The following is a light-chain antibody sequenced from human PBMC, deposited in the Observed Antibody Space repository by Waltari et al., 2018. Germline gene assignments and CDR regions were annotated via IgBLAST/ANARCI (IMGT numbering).Light chain of an antibody. J-gene: IGKJ1*01. CDR1: QRVSSSY. Sequence: EIVLTQSPGTLSLSPGERATLYCRASQRVSSSYLALYQQKPGQAPRLLIYGASSRATGIPDRFSGSGSGTDFTLTISRLEPEDFAVYYCQQYGSSLWTFGKGTKVEIK. CDR3: QQYGSSLWT. V-gene: IGKV3-20*01. CDR2: GAS.